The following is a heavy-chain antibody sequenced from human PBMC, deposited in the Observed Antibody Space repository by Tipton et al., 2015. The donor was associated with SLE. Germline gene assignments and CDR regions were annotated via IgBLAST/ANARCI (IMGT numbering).Heavy chain of an antibody. V-gene: IGHV4-31*03. CDR1: GDSISSGGHF. J-gene: IGHJ6*02. CDR3: ARGGRYYYDSSGYRGMDV. D-gene: IGHD3-22*01. CDR2: IHYSGST. Sequence: TLSLTCTVSGDSISSGGHFWSWIRQHPGKGLEWIGYIHYSGSTFYNPSLKSRVTISVDTSKNQFYLKLSSVTAADTAVYYCARGGRYYYDSSGYRGMDVWGQGTTVTVSS.